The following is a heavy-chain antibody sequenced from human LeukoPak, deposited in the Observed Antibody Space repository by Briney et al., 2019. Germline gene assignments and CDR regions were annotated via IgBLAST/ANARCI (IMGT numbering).Heavy chain of an antibody. V-gene: IGHV1-46*01. CDR3: ARGEMATGY. Sequence: SVQVSCKASGYTFTSYYMHWVRQAPGQGLELMGITNPSGGSTRYAQKFQGRVTMTRDTSTSTVYMELSGLRSEDTAVYYCARGEMATGYWGHGTLVTVSS. J-gene: IGHJ4*01. CDR2: TNPSGGST. CDR1: GYTFTSYY. D-gene: IGHD5-24*01.